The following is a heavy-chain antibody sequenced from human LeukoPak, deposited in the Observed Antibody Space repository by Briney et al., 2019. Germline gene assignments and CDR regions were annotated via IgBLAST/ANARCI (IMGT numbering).Heavy chain of an antibody. J-gene: IGHJ3*02. V-gene: IGHV4-59*01. Sequence: SETLSLTCTVSGGSINSYFWNWVRQPPGKGLEWVGYIYHSGSTNYTPSLKSRVTISLDTPKNQFSLKLTSVTAADTAIYYCARVGGMTTINNAAFDIWGQGTMVTVSS. D-gene: IGHD5-24*01. CDR1: GGSINSYF. CDR2: IYHSGST. CDR3: ARVGGMTTINNAAFDI.